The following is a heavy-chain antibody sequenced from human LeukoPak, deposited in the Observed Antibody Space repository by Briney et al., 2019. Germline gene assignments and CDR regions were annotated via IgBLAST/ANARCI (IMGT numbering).Heavy chain of an antibody. CDR2: ISSSSSYI. CDR1: GFTFSSYY. V-gene: IGHV3-21*01. J-gene: IGHJ6*03. D-gene: IGHD3-10*01. Sequence: PGGSLRLSCAASGFTFSSYYMNWVRQAPGKGLEWVSSISSSSSYIYYADSVKGRFTISRDNAKNSLYLQMNSLRAEGTAVYYRARVTMVRGVRTDYYMDVWGKGTTVTISS. CDR3: ARVTMVRGVRTDYYMDV.